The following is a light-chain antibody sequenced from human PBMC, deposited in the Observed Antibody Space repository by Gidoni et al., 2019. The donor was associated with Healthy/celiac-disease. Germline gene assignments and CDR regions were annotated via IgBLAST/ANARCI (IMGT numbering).Light chain of an antibody. J-gene: IGLJ2*01. CDR3: QVWDNNSDYVL. Sequence: SHVMIQPPSASVAPGQTAKITCGGNNIGSKSVHWYQQRPGQAPVLVIYNDIDRPSGIPERFSGSNSGNTATLTISRVAAGDEADYYCQVWDNNSDYVLFGGGTKLTVL. V-gene: IGLV3-21*04. CDR1: NIGSKS. CDR2: NDI.